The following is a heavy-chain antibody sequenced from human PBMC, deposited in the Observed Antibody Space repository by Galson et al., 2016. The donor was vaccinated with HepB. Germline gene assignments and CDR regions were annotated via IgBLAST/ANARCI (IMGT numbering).Heavy chain of an antibody. CDR3: FRRRASDGKGDSVDN. CDR2: IRSKANTYAT. D-gene: IGHD1-26*01. J-gene: IGHJ4*02. Sequence: SGAEVKKPGESLRISCKGSGYSFTSYWITWVRQMPGKGLEWVGRIRSKANTYATAYAASVKGRFTISRDDSKNTAYLHMNSLKTEDTAVYYCFRRRASDGKGDSVDNWGQGTLGTVSS. V-gene: IGHV3-73*01. CDR1: GYSFTSYW.